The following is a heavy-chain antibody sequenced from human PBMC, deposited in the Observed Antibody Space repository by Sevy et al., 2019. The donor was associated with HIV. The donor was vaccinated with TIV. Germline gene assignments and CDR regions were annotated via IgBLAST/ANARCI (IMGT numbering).Heavy chain of an antibody. CDR2: IRYDGSNK. J-gene: IGHJ5*02. V-gene: IGHV3-30*02. CDR1: GFTFSSYG. D-gene: IGHD6-13*01. Sequence: GGSLRLSCAASGFTFSSYGMHWVRQAPGKGLEWVAFIRYDGSNKYYADSVKGRFTISRDNSKNTLYLQMNSLRAEDTAVYYCAKDFDSGYSSSWTPYNWFDPGAREPWSPSPQ. CDR3: AKDFDSGYSSSWTPYNWFDP.